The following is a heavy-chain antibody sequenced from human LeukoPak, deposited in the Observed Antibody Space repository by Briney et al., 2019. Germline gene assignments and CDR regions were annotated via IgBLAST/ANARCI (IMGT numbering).Heavy chain of an antibody. J-gene: IGHJ5*02. CDR3: ARGDLAYCSGGSCPAWFDP. V-gene: IGHV4-31*03. CDR2: ISYSGSP. D-gene: IGHD2-15*01. Sequence: SETLSLTCNVSGGSLSSGGYYWSWIRQHPGKGLEWIGYISYSGSPNYNPSLKSRFTISVDTSKNQFSLEMSSVTAADTAVYYCARGDLAYCSGGSCPAWFDPWGQGTLVTVSS. CDR1: GGSLSSGGYY.